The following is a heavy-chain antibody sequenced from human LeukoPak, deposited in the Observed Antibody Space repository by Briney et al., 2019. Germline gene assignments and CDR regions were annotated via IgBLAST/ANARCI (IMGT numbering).Heavy chain of an antibody. D-gene: IGHD1-14*01. V-gene: IGHV1-69*05. CDR1: GGSFGDFA. J-gene: IGHJ5*02. CDR3: AATSIIFNWFDP. CDR2: SVPMSDTK. Sequence: SVKVSCKASGGSFGDFAIIWVRQAPGHGLEWMGRSVPMSDTKDYAQKFQGRVTFTTDGSTTTAHMELSNLSPEDTAVYYCAATSIIFNWFDPWGQGTLVTVSS.